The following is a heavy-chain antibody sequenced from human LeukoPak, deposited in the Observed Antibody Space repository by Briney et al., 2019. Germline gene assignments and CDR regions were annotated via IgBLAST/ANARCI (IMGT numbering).Heavy chain of an antibody. CDR2: IYTSGST. Sequence: PSETLSLTCTVSGGSISSSSYYWSWIRQPAGKGLEWIGRIYTSGSTNYNPSLKSRVTILVDTSKNQFSLKLSSVTAADTAVYYCARETPRDSYGYEYYFDYWGQGTLVTVSS. V-gene: IGHV4-61*02. J-gene: IGHJ4*02. CDR1: GGSISSSSYY. CDR3: ARETPRDSYGYEYYFDY. D-gene: IGHD5-18*01.